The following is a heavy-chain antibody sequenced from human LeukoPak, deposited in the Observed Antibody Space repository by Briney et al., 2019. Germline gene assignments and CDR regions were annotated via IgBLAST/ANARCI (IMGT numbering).Heavy chain of an antibody. J-gene: IGHJ4*02. Sequence: TASETLSLTCAVYGGSFSGYYWSWIRQPPGKGLEWIGEINHSGSTNYNPSLKSRDTISVDTSKNQFSLKLSSVTAADTAVYYCARGRRYYYGSGSPYYFDYWGQGTLVTVSS. CDR2: INHSGST. CDR1: GGSFSGYY. D-gene: IGHD3-10*01. V-gene: IGHV4-34*01. CDR3: ARGRRYYYGSGSPYYFDY.